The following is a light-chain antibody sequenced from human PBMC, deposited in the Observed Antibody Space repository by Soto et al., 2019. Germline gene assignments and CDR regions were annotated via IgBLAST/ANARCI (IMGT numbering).Light chain of an antibody. CDR2: DAS. CDR3: QHYNSFPWT. CDR1: QSVSSY. Sequence: EIVLTQSPATLSLSPGERATLSCRASQSVSSYLAWYQQKPGQAPRLLIYDASNRATGIPARFSGSGSGTDFTLTISRLQPDDFATYYCQHYNSFPWTFGQGTKVEIK. V-gene: IGKV3-11*01. J-gene: IGKJ1*01.